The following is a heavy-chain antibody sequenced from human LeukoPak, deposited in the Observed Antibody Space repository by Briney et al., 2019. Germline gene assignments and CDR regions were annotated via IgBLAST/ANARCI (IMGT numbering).Heavy chain of an antibody. Sequence: SETLSLTCTVSGYSISSGYYWGWIRQPPGKGLEWIGSIYHSGSTYYNPSLKSRLTISADTSKNQFSLRLSSVTAADTAVYYCARLGSGIAVAAAAYWGQGTLVTVSS. J-gene: IGHJ4*02. D-gene: IGHD6-19*01. CDR3: ARLGSGIAVAAAAY. CDR1: GYSISSGYY. V-gene: IGHV4-38-2*02. CDR2: IYHSGST.